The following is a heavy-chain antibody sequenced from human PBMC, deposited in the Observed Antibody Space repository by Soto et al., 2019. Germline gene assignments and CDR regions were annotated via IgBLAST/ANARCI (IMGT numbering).Heavy chain of an antibody. CDR1: GGTFSSYT. CDR2: IIPILGIA. D-gene: IGHD3-9*01. CDR3: ARDFYRLRYFDWLEPGDFDY. V-gene: IGHV1-69*04. J-gene: IGHJ4*02. Sequence: ASVKVSCKASGGTFSSYTISWVRQAPGQGLEWMGRIIPILGIANYAQKFQGRVTITADKSTSTAYMELSSLRSEDTAVYYCARDFYRLRYFDWLEPGDFDYWGQGTLVTVSS.